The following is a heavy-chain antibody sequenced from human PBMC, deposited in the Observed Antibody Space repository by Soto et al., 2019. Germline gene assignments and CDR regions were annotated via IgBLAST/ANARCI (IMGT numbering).Heavy chain of an antibody. CDR3: ARNREASPWDGVVIKHMDV. D-gene: IGHD3-3*01. Sequence: NPSETLSLTCTVSGGSISSSSYYWGWIRQPPGKGLEWIGSIYYSGSTYYNPSLKSRVTISVDTSKNQFSLKLSSVTAADTAVYYCARNREASPWDGVVIKHMDVWGKGTTVTVSS. CDR2: IYYSGST. J-gene: IGHJ6*03. V-gene: IGHV4-39*01. CDR1: GGSISSSSYY.